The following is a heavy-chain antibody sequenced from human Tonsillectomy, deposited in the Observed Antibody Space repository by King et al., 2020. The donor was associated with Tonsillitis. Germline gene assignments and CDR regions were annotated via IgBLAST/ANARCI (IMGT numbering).Heavy chain of an antibody. D-gene: IGHD1-26*01. CDR1: GFPVSNNY. CDR3: ASGAAYYYYGMDV. J-gene: IGHJ6*02. CDR2: IYNGGST. Sequence: EVQLVESGGGLVQPGGSLRLSCAASGFPVSNNYMSWVRQAPGKGLEWVSVIYNGGSTYYADSVKGRFTISRHNSKNTLYLQMNSLRAEDTAVYYCASGAAYYYYGMDVWGQGTTVTVSS. V-gene: IGHV3-53*04.